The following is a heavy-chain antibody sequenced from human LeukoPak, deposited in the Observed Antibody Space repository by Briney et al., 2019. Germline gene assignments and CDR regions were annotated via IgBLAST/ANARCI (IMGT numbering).Heavy chain of an antibody. CDR1: GDSISTTSYF. CDR2: IYYSGTT. Sequence: PSETLSLTCTVSGDSISTTSYFWAWLRQPPGEGLEWIVSIYYSGTTYFNSSLKSRFTISVERSKNHFSLKLSSLTVADTARYYCARVYSRTHNWFDTWGQGIQVTVSS. CDR3: ARVYSRTHNWFDT. J-gene: IGHJ5*02. V-gene: IGHV4-39*07. D-gene: IGHD6-13*01.